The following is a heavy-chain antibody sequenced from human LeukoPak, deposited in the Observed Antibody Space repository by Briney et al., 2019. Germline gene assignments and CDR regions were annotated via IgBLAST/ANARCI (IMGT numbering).Heavy chain of an antibody. Sequence: GRSLRLSCAASGFTFSSYGMHWVRQAPGKGLEWVAVISYDGGNQYYADSVKGRFTISRDNSKNTLYLQMNSLRGEDTAVYCCAKYVRAYYYYHYGLDVWGQGTTVTVSS. D-gene: IGHD3-10*02. CDR3: AKYVRAYYYYHYGLDV. CDR1: GFTFSSYG. CDR2: ISYDGGNQ. V-gene: IGHV3-30*18. J-gene: IGHJ6*02.